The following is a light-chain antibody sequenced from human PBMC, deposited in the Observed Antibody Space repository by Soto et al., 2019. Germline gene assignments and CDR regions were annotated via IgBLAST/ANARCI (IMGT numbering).Light chain of an antibody. CDR2: KAS. CDR1: QSINSW. CDR3: QQYNSYPYT. J-gene: IGKJ2*01. V-gene: IGKV1-5*03. Sequence: DIQMTQSHSTMSASVGDRVTITSRASQSINSWLAWYQHKPGKAPKLLIYKASSLESGVPSRFSGSGSGTEFTLTISSLQPDDFATYYCQQYNSYPYTFGQGTKLEIK.